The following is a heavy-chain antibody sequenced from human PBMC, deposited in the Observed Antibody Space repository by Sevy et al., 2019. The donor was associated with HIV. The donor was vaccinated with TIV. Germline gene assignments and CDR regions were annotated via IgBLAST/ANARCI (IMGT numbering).Heavy chain of an antibody. CDR1: GFTFSNAW. Sequence: GGSLRLSCAASGFTFSNAWMNWVRQAPGRGLEWVGRILSKTDGGTTDYAAPVKGRFTISRDDSKNTLYLQMNSLKTEDTAVYYCATGSAIVGADAFDIWGKGTMVTVSS. J-gene: IGHJ3*02. CDR2: ILSKTDGGTT. D-gene: IGHD1-26*01. CDR3: ATGSAIVGADAFDI. V-gene: IGHV3-15*07.